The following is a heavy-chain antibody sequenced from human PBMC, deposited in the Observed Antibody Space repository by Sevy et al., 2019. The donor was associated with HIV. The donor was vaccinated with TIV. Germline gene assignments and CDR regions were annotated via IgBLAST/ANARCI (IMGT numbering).Heavy chain of an antibody. CDR3: AKLLHYYDSSGYYHTSYYLDY. D-gene: IGHD3-22*01. CDR2: ISGSGGST. V-gene: IGHV3-23*01. J-gene: IGHJ4*02. Sequence: GGSLRLSCAASGFTFSSYAMSWVRQAPGKGLEWVSAISGSGGSTYYADSVKGRFTISRDNSKNTLYLQMNSLRAEDTAVYYCAKLLHYYDSSGYYHTSYYLDYWGQGTLVTVSS. CDR1: GFTFSSYA.